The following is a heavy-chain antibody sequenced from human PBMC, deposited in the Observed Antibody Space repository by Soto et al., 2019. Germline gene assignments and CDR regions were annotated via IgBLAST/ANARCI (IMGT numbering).Heavy chain of an antibody. CDR3: AKDDYYDSSGYYTNY. J-gene: IGHJ4*02. Sequence: TGGSLRLSCAASGFTFSSYAMSWVRQAPGKGLEWVSAISGSGGSTYYADSVKGRFTISRDNSKNTLYLQMNSLRAEDTAVYYCAKDDYYDSSGYYTNYWGQGTLVTVSS. CDR2: ISGSGGST. V-gene: IGHV3-23*01. D-gene: IGHD3-22*01. CDR1: GFTFSSYA.